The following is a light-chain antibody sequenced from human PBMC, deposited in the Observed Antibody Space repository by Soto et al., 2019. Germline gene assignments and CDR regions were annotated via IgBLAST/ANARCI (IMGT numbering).Light chain of an antibody. V-gene: IGKV1-5*03. CDR2: QAS. Sequence: DIQMTQYPSTLSGSVGDTVTITCRASQSISSWLAWYQQKPGQAPKLLLNQASSLQSGVASRFSGIGSVTEVTIIISSLHPDDFATEYYQQYNFYFRTFGQGTKVEL. J-gene: IGKJ1*01. CDR1: QSISSW. CDR3: QQYNFYFRT.